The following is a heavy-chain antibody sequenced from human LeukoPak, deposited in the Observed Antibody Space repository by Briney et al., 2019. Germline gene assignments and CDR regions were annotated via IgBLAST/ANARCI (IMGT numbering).Heavy chain of an antibody. CDR3: ARDSATDIVVVVAAKGVFDY. Sequence: SETLSLTCTVSSGSISSSSYYWGWIRQPPGKGLEWIGSIYYSGSTYYNPSLKSRVTISVDTSKNQFSLKLSSVTAADTAVYYCARDSATDIVVVVAAKGVFDYWGQGTLVTVSS. CDR2: IYYSGST. V-gene: IGHV4-39*07. CDR1: SGSISSSSYY. D-gene: IGHD2-15*01. J-gene: IGHJ4*02.